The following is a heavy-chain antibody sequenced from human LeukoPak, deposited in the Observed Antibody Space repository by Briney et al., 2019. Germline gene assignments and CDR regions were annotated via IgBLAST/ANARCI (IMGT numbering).Heavy chain of an antibody. CDR1: GYTFTGYY. D-gene: IGHD3-9*01. CDR2: INPNSGGT. J-gene: IGHJ5*02. CDR3: ARRGRYYDILTGYYWAPTDGNWFDP. V-gene: IGHV1-2*02. Sequence: GASVKVSCKASGYTFTGYYMHWVRQAPGQGLEWMGWINPNSGGTNYAQKFQGRVTTTRDTSISTAYMELSRLRSDDTAVYYCARRGRYYDILTGYYWAPTDGNWFDPWGQGTLVTVSS.